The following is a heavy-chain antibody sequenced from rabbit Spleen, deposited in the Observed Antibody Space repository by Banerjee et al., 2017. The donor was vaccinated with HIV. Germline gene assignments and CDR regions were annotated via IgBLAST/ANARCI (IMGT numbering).Heavy chain of an antibody. CDR1: GVSFSYSSY. CDR3: ARDTSSSFSSYGMDL. D-gene: IGHD1-1*01. Sequence: QSLEESGGDLVKPGASLTLTCTASGVSFSYSSYMCWVRQAPGKGLEWIACINAVTGKAVYASWAKGRFTFSKTSSTTVTLQMTSLTAADTATYFCARDTSSSFSSYGMDLWGPGTLVTVS. J-gene: IGHJ6*01. CDR2: INAVTGKA. V-gene: IGHV1S40*01.